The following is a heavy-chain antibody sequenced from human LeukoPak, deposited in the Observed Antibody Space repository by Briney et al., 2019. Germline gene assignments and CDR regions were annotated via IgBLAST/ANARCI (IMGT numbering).Heavy chain of an antibody. Sequence: GGSLRLSCAASGFTFSSYWMSWVRQAPGKGLEWVANIKQDGSEKYYVDSVKGRFTISRDNAKNSLYLQMNSLRAEDTAVYYCVTSRYYYDSSGYYFWGQGTQVTVSS. CDR1: GFTFSSYW. D-gene: IGHD3-22*01. CDR2: IKQDGSEK. J-gene: IGHJ4*02. CDR3: VTSRYYYDSSGYYF. V-gene: IGHV3-7*01.